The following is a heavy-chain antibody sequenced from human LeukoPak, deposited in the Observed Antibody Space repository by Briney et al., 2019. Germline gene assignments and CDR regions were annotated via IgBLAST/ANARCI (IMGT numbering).Heavy chain of an antibody. CDR2: ISSSSSTI. V-gene: IGHV3-48*04. D-gene: IGHD6-19*01. CDR1: GFTISSYS. CDR3: ARGVSGQWLEADYYYMDV. Sequence: PGGSLRLSCAASGFTISSYSMNWVRQAPGKGLEWVSYISSSSSTIYYADSVKGRFTISRDNAKYSLYLQMNSLRAEDTAVYYCARGVSGQWLEADYYYMDVWGKGTTVTVSS. J-gene: IGHJ6*03.